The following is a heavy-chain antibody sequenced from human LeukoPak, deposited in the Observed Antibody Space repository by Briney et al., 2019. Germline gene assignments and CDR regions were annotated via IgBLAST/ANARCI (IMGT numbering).Heavy chain of an antibody. Sequence: GGSLRPSCAASGFTFSDYSMIWVRQAPGKGLEWLSSISSSSSYIFYADSLKGRFTISRDNAKNSLFLQMNSLRAEDTAVYYCARLAVPTHYYDSSGPPGWGQGTLVTVSS. CDR1: GFTFSDYS. CDR3: ARLAVPTHYYDSSGPPG. J-gene: IGHJ4*02. D-gene: IGHD3-22*01. CDR2: ISSSSSYI. V-gene: IGHV3-21*01.